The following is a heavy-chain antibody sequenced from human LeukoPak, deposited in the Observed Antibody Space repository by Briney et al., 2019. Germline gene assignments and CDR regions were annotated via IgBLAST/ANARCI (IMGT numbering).Heavy chain of an antibody. CDR3: ARGMVNFDY. D-gene: IGHD2-8*01. J-gene: IGHJ4*02. CDR2: ISNSGSTI. Sequence: GGSLRLSCAASGFTFSSYSMNWVRQAPGKGLEWVSYISNSGSTIYYADSVKGRFTISRDNAKNSLYLQMNSLRPQDTAVYYCARGMVNFDYWGQGTLVTVSS. V-gene: IGHV3-48*04. CDR1: GFTFSSYS.